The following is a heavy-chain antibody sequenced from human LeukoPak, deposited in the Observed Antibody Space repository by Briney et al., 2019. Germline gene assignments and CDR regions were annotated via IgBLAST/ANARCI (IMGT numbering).Heavy chain of an antibody. J-gene: IGHJ4*02. Sequence: KSSETLSLTCTVSGGSISSYYWSWIRQPPGKGLEWIGYIYYSGSTNYNPSLKSRVTISVDTSKNQFSLKLSSVTAADTAVYYCARGMDWNYFFDYWGQGTLVTVSS. D-gene: IGHD1-7*01. V-gene: IGHV4-59*01. CDR3: ARGMDWNYFFDY. CDR1: GGSISSYY. CDR2: IYYSGST.